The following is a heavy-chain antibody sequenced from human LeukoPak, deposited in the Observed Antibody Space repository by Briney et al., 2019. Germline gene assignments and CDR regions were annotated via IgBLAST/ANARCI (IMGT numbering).Heavy chain of an antibody. CDR3: ARGKVLWFGENWFDP. D-gene: IGHD3-10*01. J-gene: IGHJ5*02. CDR1: GCTFSSYA. V-gene: IGHV1-8*02. CDR2: MNPNSGNT. Sequence: ASVKVSCKASGCTFSSYAISWVRQAPGQGLEWMGWMNPNSGNTGYAQKFQGRVTMTRNTSISTAYMELSSLRSEDTAVYYCARGKVLWFGENWFDPWGQGTLVTVSS.